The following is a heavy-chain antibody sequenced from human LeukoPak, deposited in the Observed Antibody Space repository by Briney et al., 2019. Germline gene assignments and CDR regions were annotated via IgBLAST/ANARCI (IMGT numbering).Heavy chain of an antibody. V-gene: IGHV3-48*03. CDR3: ARDRNKMGNDY. D-gene: IGHD1/OR15-1a*01. CDR2: ISSSGSTI. CDR1: GFTFSRYA. J-gene: IGHJ4*02. Sequence: GGSLRLSCAASGFTFSRYAMNWVRQAPGKGLEWVSYISSSGSTIYYADSVKGRFTISRDNAKNSLYLQMNSLRAEDTAVYYCARDRNKMGNDYWGQGTLVTVSS.